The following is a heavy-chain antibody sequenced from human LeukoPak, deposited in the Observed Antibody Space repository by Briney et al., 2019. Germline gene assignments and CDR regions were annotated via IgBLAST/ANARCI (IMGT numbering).Heavy chain of an antibody. V-gene: IGHV1-69*04. Sequence: ASVKVSCKASGGTFSSYTISWVRQAPGQGPEWMGRIIPILGIANYAQKFQGRVTITADKSTSTAYMELSSLRSEDTAVYYCARDRGETYYYDSSGYYYVYWGQGTLVTVSS. D-gene: IGHD3-22*01. CDR3: ARDRGETYYYDSSGYYYVY. CDR1: GGTFSSYT. CDR2: IIPILGIA. J-gene: IGHJ4*02.